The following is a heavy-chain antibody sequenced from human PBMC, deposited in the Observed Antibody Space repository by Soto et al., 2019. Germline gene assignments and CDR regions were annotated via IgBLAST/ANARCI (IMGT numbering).Heavy chain of an antibody. CDR2: ISGSGGST. CDR1: GFTFSSYA. CDR3: AKLTTHMIGAFDY. V-gene: IGHV3-23*01. J-gene: IGHJ4*02. Sequence: EVQLLESGGGLVQPGGSLRLSCAASGFTFSSYAMSWVRQAPGKGLEWVSAISGSGGSTYYADSVKGRFTISRDNSKNTLDLQMNSLRAEDTAVYYCAKLTTHMIGAFDYWGQGTLVTVSS. D-gene: IGHD3-22*01.